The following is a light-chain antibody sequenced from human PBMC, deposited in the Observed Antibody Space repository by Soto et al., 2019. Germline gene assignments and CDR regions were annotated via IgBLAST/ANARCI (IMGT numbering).Light chain of an antibody. CDR2: KAS. Sequence: DIQMPQSPSTLSASVGDRVTITCRASQSISSWLAWYQQKPGKAPKLLIYKASSLESGVPSRFSGSGSGTEFTLTISRLQPDDFATYYCQQYNSYWKFGQGTKVEIK. V-gene: IGKV1-5*03. J-gene: IGKJ1*01. CDR1: QSISSW. CDR3: QQYNSYWK.